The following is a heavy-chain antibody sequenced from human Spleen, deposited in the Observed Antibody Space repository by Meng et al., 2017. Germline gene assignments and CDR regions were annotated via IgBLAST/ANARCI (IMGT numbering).Heavy chain of an antibody. CDR2: INHRGST. CDR1: GGSFSGYY. CDR3: ARGQLASSTFSATNWFDP. J-gene: IGHJ5*02. V-gene: IGHV4-34*01. Sequence: QVQVPQWGAGLLKPSETLSLTCAVYGGSFSGYYWSWIRQPPGKGLEWIGEINHRGSTSYNPSLKSRVIISGDTSKNQFSLKLSSVTGADTAVYYCARGQLASSTFSATNWFDPWGQGTLVTVSS. D-gene: IGHD6-13*01.